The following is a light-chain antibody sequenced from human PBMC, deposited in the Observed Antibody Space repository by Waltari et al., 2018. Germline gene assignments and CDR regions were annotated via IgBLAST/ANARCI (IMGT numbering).Light chain of an antibody. V-gene: IGKV1-5*03. CDR3: QQYNSYSLLT. CDR2: KAS. Sequence: DIQMTQSPSTLSASVGDRFTITCRASQSISNWLAWYQQKPGKAPKRLIYKASTLESGVPSRFSGSGSGTEFTLTFSSLQPDDFATYYCQQYNSYSLLTVGGGTKVEIK. CDR1: QSISNW. J-gene: IGKJ4*01.